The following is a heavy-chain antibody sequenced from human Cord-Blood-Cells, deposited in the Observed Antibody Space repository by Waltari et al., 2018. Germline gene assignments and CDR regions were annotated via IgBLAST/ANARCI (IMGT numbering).Heavy chain of an antibody. CDR1: GFSLSNARLG. V-gene: IGHV2-26*01. CDR3: ARMGSGYDYRYFQH. D-gene: IGHD5-12*01. CDR2: IFSNDEK. J-gene: IGHJ1*01. Sequence: QVTLKESGPVLVKPTATLTLTCTVSGFSLSNARLGVSWIRQPPGKALEWLAHIFSNDEKSYSTSLKSRLTISKDTSKSQVVLTMTNMDPVDTATYYCARMGSGYDYRYFQHWGQGTLVTVSS.